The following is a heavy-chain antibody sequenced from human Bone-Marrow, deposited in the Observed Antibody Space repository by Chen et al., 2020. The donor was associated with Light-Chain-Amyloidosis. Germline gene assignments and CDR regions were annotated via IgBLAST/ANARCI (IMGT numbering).Heavy chain of an antibody. CDR1: GGSMDYYY. Sequence: QVQLQESGPGLVKPSDTLSLTCTVSGGSMDYYYWNWIRQPPGKGLEWIGYIYNSGTTNYNPSLRSRVTMSVDMSKKQFSLKLSSVTAADTAVYYCGRDNIGGVDFWGQGTPVTVSS. CDR2: IYNSGTT. D-gene: IGHD3-16*01. J-gene: IGHJ4*02. V-gene: IGHV4-59*01. CDR3: GRDNIGGVDF.